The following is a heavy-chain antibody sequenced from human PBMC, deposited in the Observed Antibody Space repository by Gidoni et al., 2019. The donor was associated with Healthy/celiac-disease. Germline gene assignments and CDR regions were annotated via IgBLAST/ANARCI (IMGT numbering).Heavy chain of an antibody. Sequence: EVQLVESGGGLVKPGGSLRLSCAASGFTFSSYWMSWVRQAPGKGLEWVANIKQDGSEKYYVDSVKGRFTISRDNAKNSLYLQMNSLRAEDTAVYYCARDSLSGDLSYYYYGMDVWGQGTTVTVSS. CDR1: GFTFSSYW. D-gene: IGHD7-27*01. J-gene: IGHJ6*02. CDR2: IKQDGSEK. CDR3: ARDSLSGDLSYYYYGMDV. V-gene: IGHV3-7*01.